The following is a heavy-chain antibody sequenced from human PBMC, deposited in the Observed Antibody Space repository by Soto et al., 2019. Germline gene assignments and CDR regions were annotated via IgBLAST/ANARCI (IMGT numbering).Heavy chain of an antibody. CDR3: ARKLSSNAWSAFYX. V-gene: IGHV1-46*01. D-gene: IGHD6-19*01. CDR1: GYTFTSYY. CDR2: ISPSSGST. J-gene: IGHJ4*02. Sequence: GVSVKVSCKASGYTFTSYYMHWVRQAPGQGLEWMGIISPSSGSTTYAQKFQGRVTVTTDTSTTTVYMELSSLRSEDTAVYYCARKLSSNAWSAFYXWGQGTLFTVSX.